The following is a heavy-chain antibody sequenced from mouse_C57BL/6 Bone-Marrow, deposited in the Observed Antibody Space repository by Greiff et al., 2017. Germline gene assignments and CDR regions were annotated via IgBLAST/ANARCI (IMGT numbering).Heavy chain of an antibody. V-gene: IGHV3-1*01. J-gene: IGHJ3*01. Sequence: EVQLQQSGPGMVKPSQSLSLTCTVTGYSITSGYDWHWIRHFPGNKLEWMGYISYSGSTNYNPSLKSRISITHDTSKNHFFLKLNSVTTEDTATYYCARDGDSSGYVWFAYWGQGTLVTVSA. CDR1: GYSITSGYD. CDR3: ARDGDSSGYVWFAY. CDR2: ISYSGST. D-gene: IGHD3-2*02.